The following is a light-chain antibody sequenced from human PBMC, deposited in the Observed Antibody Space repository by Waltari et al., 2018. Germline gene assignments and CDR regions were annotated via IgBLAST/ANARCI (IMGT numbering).Light chain of an antibody. CDR2: RNN. CDR1: TSNIGSYS. Sequence: QSVLTQPPSASRTPGQRVTISCSGYTSNIGSYSVSWYQQLPGTAPKLLIYRNNQRPSGVPDRFSGSKSGTSASLAISGLRSEDEADYYCAAWHNSLSASFGGGTKLTVL. J-gene: IGLJ2*01. CDR3: AAWHNSLSAS. V-gene: IGLV1-47*01.